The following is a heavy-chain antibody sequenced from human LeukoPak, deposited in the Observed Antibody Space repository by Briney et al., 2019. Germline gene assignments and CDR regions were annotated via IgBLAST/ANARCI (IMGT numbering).Heavy chain of an antibody. Sequence: SETLSLTCTVSGGSISSYYWSWIRQPPGKGLEWIGYIYYSGSTNYNPSLKSRVTISVDTSKNQFSLKLSSVTAADTAVYYCARRAGGYSHPYGYWGQGTLVTVSS. D-gene: IGHD4-23*01. J-gene: IGHJ4*02. CDR3: ARRAGGYSHPYGY. V-gene: IGHV4-59*01. CDR2: IYYSGST. CDR1: GGSISSYY.